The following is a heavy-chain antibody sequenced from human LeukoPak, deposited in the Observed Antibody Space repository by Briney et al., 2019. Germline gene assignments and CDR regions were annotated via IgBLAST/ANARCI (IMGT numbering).Heavy chain of an antibody. Sequence: GASVKVSCKASGYTFTSYYMHWVRQAPGQGLEWMGIINPSGGSTSYAEKFKGRVTMTRDTSTSTVYMELSRLRSEDTAVYYCAIICSSTSCYLDYWGQGTLVTVSS. CDR3: AIICSSTSCYLDY. CDR2: INPSGGST. V-gene: IGHV1-46*01. J-gene: IGHJ4*02. D-gene: IGHD2-2*01. CDR1: GYTFTSYY.